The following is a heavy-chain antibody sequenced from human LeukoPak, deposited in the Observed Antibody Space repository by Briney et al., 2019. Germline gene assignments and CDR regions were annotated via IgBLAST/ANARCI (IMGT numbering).Heavy chain of an antibody. V-gene: IGHV5-51*01. Sequence: GESLKISCKGSGYSFTSYWIAWVRQMPGKGLEWMGIIHPGNSETTYNPSFKGHVTMSADKSISTAYLQWSSLEDTDTAKYYCARRLSTIAISAANDYWGQGTLVTVSS. CDR3: ARRLSTIAISAANDY. J-gene: IGHJ4*02. D-gene: IGHD6-13*01. CDR2: IHPGNSET. CDR1: GYSFTSYW.